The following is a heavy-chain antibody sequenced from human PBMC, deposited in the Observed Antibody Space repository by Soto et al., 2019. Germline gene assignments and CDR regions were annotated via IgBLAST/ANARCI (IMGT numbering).Heavy chain of an antibody. CDR3: ARGGGITIFGVVSNFDY. Sequence: QVQLQESGPGLVKPSQTLSLTCTVSGGSISSGGYYWSWIRQHTGKGLEWVGYIYYSGSTYYNPSLSGRVTLSVETYKNQVSLKLSSVTAADTAVYYCARGGGITIFGVVSNFDYWGQGTLVTVSS. D-gene: IGHD3-3*01. J-gene: IGHJ4*02. CDR2: IYYSGST. CDR1: GGSISSGGYY. V-gene: IGHV4-31*03.